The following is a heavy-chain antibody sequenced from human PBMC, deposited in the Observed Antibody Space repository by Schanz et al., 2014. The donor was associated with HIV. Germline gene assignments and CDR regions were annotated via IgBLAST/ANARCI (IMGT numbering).Heavy chain of an antibody. J-gene: IGHJ6*02. CDR2: IIPFFGTA. CDR3: ARAAFSSEYYYGMDV. CDR1: GGTFSSYT. Sequence: QVQLVQSGAEVKKPGSSVKVSCKASGGTFSSYTISWVRQAPGQGLQWMGGIIPFFGTANYAQTLQGRLTIIADESTSTAYMELSSLRSADTAVYFCARAAFSSEYYYGMDVWGQGTTVTVSS. D-gene: IGHD3-3*02. V-gene: IGHV1-69*01.